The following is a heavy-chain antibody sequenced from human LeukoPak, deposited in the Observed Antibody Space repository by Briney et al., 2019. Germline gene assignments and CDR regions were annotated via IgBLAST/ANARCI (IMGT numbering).Heavy chain of an antibody. V-gene: IGHV4-39*01. Sequence: PSETLSLTCTVSGGSISSTSYYWGWLRQPPGKGPEWIGSVYYTGSTSYNPSLKSPVTISVDTSKNQFSLKLSSVTAADTAVYYCATAPSRGIILIQVALFDYWGQGTLVTVSS. CDR2: VYYTGST. CDR1: GGSISSTSYY. CDR3: ATAPSRGIILIQVALFDY. J-gene: IGHJ4*02. D-gene: IGHD3-16*01.